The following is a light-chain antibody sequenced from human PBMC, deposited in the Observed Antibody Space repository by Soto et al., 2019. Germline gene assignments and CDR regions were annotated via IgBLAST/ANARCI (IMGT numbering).Light chain of an antibody. CDR3: QQLNSYPLT. V-gene: IGKV1-9*01. Sequence: DIQLTQSPSFLSASVGDRVTITCRASQGISTYLAWYQQKLGKAPKLLIYAASTLQSGVPSRFSGSGSGTEFTLTIGSLQPEDFATYYCQQLNSYPLTFGGGTKVEIK. CDR1: QGISTY. CDR2: AAS. J-gene: IGKJ4*01.